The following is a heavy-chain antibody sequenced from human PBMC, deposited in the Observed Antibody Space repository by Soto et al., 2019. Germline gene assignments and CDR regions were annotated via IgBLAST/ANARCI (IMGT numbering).Heavy chain of an antibody. D-gene: IGHD3-3*01. CDR1: GFTLSTYA. CDR2: ISGNGDDT. CDR3: AKLNPYYTSGHFDY. V-gene: IGHV3-23*01. Sequence: EVQLLESGGGLVRVGGSLRLSCAASGFTLSTYAMTWARQAPGKGIQWVSTISGNGDDTYYADAVKGRFTISRDNSKNTLYLQMNSLRAEDTAVYYCAKLNPYYTSGHFDYWGLGTLVTASS. J-gene: IGHJ4*02.